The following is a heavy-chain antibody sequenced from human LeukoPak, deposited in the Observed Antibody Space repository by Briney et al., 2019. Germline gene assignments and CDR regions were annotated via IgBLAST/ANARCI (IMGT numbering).Heavy chain of an antibody. CDR2: IYHSGST. CDR3: ARVPRATDYFDY. D-gene: IGHD1-26*01. CDR1: GDSISSGGYS. V-gene: IGHV4-30-2*01. Sequence: SETLSLTCAVSGDSISSGGYSWSWIRQPPGKGLEWIGYIYHSGSTYYSPSLKSRATISVDRSKNQFSLKLSSVTAADTAVYYCARVPRATDYFDYWGQGTLVTVSS. J-gene: IGHJ4*02.